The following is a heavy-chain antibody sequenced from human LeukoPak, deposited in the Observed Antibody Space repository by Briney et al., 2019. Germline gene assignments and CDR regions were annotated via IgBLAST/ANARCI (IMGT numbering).Heavy chain of an antibody. J-gene: IGHJ4*02. CDR1: GFTFSSYG. CDR3: ARKGGQQLVLPDY. CDR2: TRYDGSNK. Sequence: GGSLRLSCAASGFTFSSYGMHWVRQAPGKGLEWVAFTRYDGSNKFYADSVKGRFTISRDSSKNTLYLQMSSLRSEDTAVYYCARKGGQQLVLPDYWGQGTLVTVSS. V-gene: IGHV3-30*02. D-gene: IGHD6-6*01.